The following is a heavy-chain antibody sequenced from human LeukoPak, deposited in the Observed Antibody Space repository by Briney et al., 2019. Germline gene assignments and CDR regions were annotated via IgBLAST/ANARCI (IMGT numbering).Heavy chain of an antibody. CDR2: ISAYSGNT. J-gene: IGHJ4*02. CDR3: ARVPLVGGSYHFDY. D-gene: IGHD1-26*01. CDR1: GYTFTSYG. Sequence: EASVKVSCKASGYTFTSYGISWVRQAPGQGLEWMGWISAYSGNTNYAQKLQGRVTVTTDTSTSTAYMELRSLRSDDTAVYYCARVPLVGGSYHFDYWGQGTLVTVSS. V-gene: IGHV1-18*01.